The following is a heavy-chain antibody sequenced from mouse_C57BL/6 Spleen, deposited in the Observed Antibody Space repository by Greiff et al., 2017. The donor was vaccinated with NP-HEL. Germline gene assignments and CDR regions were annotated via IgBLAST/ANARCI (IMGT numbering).Heavy chain of an antibody. V-gene: IGHV10-1*01. CDR3: VSEGGPYPYWYFDV. CDR1: GFSFNTYA. D-gene: IGHD2-10*01. J-gene: IGHJ1*03. CDR2: IRSKSNNYAT. Sequence: DVMLVESGGGLVQPKGSLKLSCAASGFSFNTYAMNWVRQAPGKGLEWVARIRSKSNNYATYYADSVKDRFTISRDDSESMLYLQMNNLKTEDTAMYYCVSEGGPYPYWYFDVWGTGTTVTVSS.